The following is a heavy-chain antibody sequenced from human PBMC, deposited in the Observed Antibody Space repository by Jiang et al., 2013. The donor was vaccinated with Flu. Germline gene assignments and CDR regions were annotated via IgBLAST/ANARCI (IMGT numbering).Heavy chain of an antibody. Sequence: SLTCAVYGGSFSGYYWSWIRQPPGKGLEWIGEINHSGSTNYNPSLKSRVTISVDTSKNQFSLKLSSVTAADTAVYYCARGKRATVTLNWFDPWGQGTLVTVSS. V-gene: IGHV4-34*01. CDR2: INHSGST. D-gene: IGHD4-11*01. CDR1: GGSFSGYY. CDR3: ARGKRATVTLNWFDP. J-gene: IGHJ5*02.